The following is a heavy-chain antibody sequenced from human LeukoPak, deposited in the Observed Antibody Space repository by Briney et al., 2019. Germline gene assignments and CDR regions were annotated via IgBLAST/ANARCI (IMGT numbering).Heavy chain of an antibody. D-gene: IGHD2-21*02. V-gene: IGHV2-5*02. J-gene: IGHJ4*02. CDR3: AHATDCGGDCYPYYFDY. Sequence: GSGPTLVKPTQTLTLTYTFSGFSLSTSGVGVGWIRHPPGKALEWLALIYWDDDKRYSPSLQSRLTIAKDTSKNQVVLTMTNMDPVDTATYYCAHATDCGGDCYPYYFDYWGQGTLVTVSS. CDR2: IYWDDDK. CDR1: GFSLSTSGVG.